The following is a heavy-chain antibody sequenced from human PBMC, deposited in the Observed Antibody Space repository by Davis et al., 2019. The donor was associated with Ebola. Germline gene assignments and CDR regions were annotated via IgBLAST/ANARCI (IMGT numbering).Heavy chain of an antibody. J-gene: IGHJ6*02. D-gene: IGHD2-8*02. CDR3: AKDLFWWSASDV. Sequence: PGGSLRLSCVVSGISLKSCAMSWVRQAPGKGLEWVSGIGSDGGTPSAGSVRGRFTISRDDSKNTLFLQMNSRRGEDTAVYYCAKDLFWWSASDVWGQGTTVVVS. CDR1: GISLKSCA. CDR2: IGSDGGT. V-gene: IGHV3-23*01.